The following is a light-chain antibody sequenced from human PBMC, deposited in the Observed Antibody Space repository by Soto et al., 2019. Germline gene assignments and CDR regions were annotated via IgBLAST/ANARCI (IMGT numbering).Light chain of an antibody. V-gene: IGLV2-8*01. J-gene: IGLJ2*01. CDR2: EVS. CDR3: SSYAGSNGVV. CDR1: SSDVGGYNY. Sequence: QSVLTQPPSASGSPGQSVTISCTGTSSDVGGYNYVSWYQQHPGKAPKLMIYEVSERPSGAPGRFSGSKSGNTASLTVSGLQAEDEADYYCSSYAGSNGVVFGGGTKVTVL.